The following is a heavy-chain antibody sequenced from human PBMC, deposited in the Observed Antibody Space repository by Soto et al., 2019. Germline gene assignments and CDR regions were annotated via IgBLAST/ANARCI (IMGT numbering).Heavy chain of an antibody. CDR3: ARDLGYDSSGYYYNWFDP. D-gene: IGHD3-22*01. Sequence: PSETLSLTCTVSGGSISSSSYYWGWIRQPPGKGLEWIGSIYYSGSTYYNPSLKSRVTISVDTSKNQFSLKLSSVTAADTAVYYCARDLGYDSSGYYYNWFDPWGQGTLVTVSS. V-gene: IGHV4-39*07. J-gene: IGHJ5*02. CDR1: GGSISSSSYY. CDR2: IYYSGST.